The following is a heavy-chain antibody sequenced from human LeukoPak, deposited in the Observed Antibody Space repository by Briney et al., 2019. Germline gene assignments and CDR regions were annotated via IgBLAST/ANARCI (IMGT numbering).Heavy chain of an antibody. CDR2: IYHSGTT. CDR1: GYSINSGYY. Sequence: PSETLSLTCTVSGYSINSGYYWGWIRQPPGKGLEWIGNIYHSGTTYYNPSLESRVTMLVDTSKNQFSLKLSSVTAADTAMYYCARTYYDFWSGYQDYWGQGTLVTVSS. CDR3: ARTYYDFWSGYQDY. J-gene: IGHJ4*02. D-gene: IGHD3-3*01. V-gene: IGHV4-38-2*02.